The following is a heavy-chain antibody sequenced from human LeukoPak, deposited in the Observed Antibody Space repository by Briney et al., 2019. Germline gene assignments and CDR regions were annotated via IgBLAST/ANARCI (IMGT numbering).Heavy chain of an antibody. CDR1: EFTVSGHY. V-gene: IGHV3-66*01. J-gene: IGHJ4*02. CDR3: ARDQGGYGDFDY. Sequence: GGSLRLSCTTSEFTVSGHYMSWVRQAPGKGLEWVSVIYSGGHTYYLDSVKDRFTISRDNAKNSLYLQMNSLRAEDTAVYYCARDQGGYGDFDYWGQGTLVTVSS. D-gene: IGHD5-12*01. CDR2: IYSGGHT.